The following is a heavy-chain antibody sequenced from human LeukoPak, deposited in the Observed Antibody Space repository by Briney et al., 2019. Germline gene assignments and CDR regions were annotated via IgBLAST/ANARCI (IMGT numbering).Heavy chain of an antibody. Sequence: GGSLRLSCAASGFTFRSYSMNWVRQGPGKGLGWVSSISSSSSYIYYADSVKGRFTISRDNSMNTLYLQVNSLRAEDTALYYCAKEMSPSAVFDYWGRGTLVTVSS. CDR2: ISSSSSYI. D-gene: IGHD1-26*01. V-gene: IGHV3-21*04. CDR1: GFTFRSYS. J-gene: IGHJ4*02. CDR3: AKEMSPSAVFDY.